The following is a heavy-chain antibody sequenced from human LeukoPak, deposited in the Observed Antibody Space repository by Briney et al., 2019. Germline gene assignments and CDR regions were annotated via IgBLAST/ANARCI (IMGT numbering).Heavy chain of an antibody. Sequence: GGSLRLSCAASGFSFSLYGMNWVRQAPGKGLEWVASISPSSTCTFYGDAVKGRFTISRDDTTNSVHLQMNSLGPEDTAVYYCARVAYTYVFDFWGQGTLLTVSS. CDR2: ISPSSTCT. J-gene: IGHJ4*02. D-gene: IGHD3-16*01. V-gene: IGHV3-21*01. CDR1: GFSFSLYG. CDR3: ARVAYTYVFDF.